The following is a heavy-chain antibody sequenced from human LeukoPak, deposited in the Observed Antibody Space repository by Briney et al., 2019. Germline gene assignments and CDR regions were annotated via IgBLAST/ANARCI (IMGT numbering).Heavy chain of an antibody. CDR2: IRYDGSNK. CDR1: GFIFSNYG. D-gene: IGHD6-13*01. Sequence: GGSLRLSCAASGFIFSNYGMHWVRQTPGKGLEWVAFIRYDGSNKYYADSVKGRFTISRDNSKNTLYLQMNSLRAEDTAVYYCAKANRGTYSSSWYRAGFYYMDVWGKGTTVTVSS. J-gene: IGHJ6*03. CDR3: AKANRGTYSSSWYRAGFYYMDV. V-gene: IGHV3-30*02.